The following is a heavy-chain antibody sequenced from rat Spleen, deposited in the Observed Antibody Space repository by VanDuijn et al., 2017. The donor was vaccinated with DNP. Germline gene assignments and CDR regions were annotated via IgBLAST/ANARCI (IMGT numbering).Heavy chain of an antibody. CDR3: ARQTSYGSFDY. J-gene: IGHJ2*01. D-gene: IGHD1-11*01. CDR1: GFTFSNYD. CDR2: ISYDGSRT. Sequence: EVQLVESGGGLVQPGRSMKLSCAASGFTFSNYDMAWVRQAPEKGLEWVATISYDGSRTYYRDSVKGRFNITRDNAKSTLYLQRDSLRSEDTATYYCARQTSYGSFDYWGQGVMVTVSS. V-gene: IGHV5-7*01.